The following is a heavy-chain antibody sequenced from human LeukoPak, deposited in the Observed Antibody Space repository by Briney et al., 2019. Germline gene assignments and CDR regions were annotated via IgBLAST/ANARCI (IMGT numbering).Heavy chain of an antibody. D-gene: IGHD6-19*01. V-gene: IGHV3-30*18. J-gene: IGHJ4*02. CDR1: GFTFSRFG. CDR2: ISYDGSNK. CDR3: AKDPRTGAVSGIFYFDY. Sequence: PGGSLRLSCAASGFTFSRFGMHWVRQAPGKGLEWVAVISYDGSNKYYADSVKGRFTISRDNSKNTLYLQMDSLRPEDTAVYYCAKDPRTGAVSGIFYFDYWGQGTLLTVSS.